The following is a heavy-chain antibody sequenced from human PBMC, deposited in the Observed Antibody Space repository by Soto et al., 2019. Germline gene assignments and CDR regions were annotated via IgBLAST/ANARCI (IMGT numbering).Heavy chain of an antibody. D-gene: IGHD3-10*01. CDR1: GFSFSDHY. J-gene: IGHJ4*02. CDR2: TRNKANGYTT. Sequence: EVQLVESGGGLVQPGGSLRLSCAASGFSFSDHYMDWVRQAPGKGLEWVGRTRNKANGYTTEYAASVKGRFTISRDDSKTSLYLQMNSLKYDDTAVYYCIRVRGGGTYHFDYWGQGTLVTVSS. CDR3: IRVRGGGTYHFDY. V-gene: IGHV3-72*01.